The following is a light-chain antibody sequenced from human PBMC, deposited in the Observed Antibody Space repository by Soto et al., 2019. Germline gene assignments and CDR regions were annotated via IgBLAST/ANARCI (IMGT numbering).Light chain of an antibody. CDR1: QSVLFSSNNENY. J-gene: IGKJ4*01. CDR3: QQFYPTPLT. Sequence: DIEMTQSPDSLAVSLGESATINCKSSQSVLFSSNNENYLAWYQQKPGQPPKLLIYWASTRESGVPDRFSGSGSGTDFTLTISSLQAEDVAVYYCQQFYPTPLTFGGGTKVEIK. CDR2: WAS. V-gene: IGKV4-1*01.